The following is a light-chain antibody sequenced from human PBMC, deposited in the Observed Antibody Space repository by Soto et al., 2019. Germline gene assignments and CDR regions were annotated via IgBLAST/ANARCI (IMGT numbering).Light chain of an antibody. J-gene: IGLJ2*01. CDR1: SGHSSYI. CDR2: LEGSGSY. V-gene: IGLV4-60*03. Sequence: QPVLTQSASASASLGSSVKLTCTLSSGHSSYIIAWHQQQPGKAPRYLMKLEGSGSYNKGSGVPYRCSGSSSGAVRYLTISSLQSEDEADYYCETWDSNPRVFGGGTQLTVL. CDR3: ETWDSNPRV.